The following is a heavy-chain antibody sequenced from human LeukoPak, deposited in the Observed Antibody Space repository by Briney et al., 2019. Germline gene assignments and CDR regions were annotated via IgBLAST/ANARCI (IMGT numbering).Heavy chain of an antibody. J-gene: IGHJ4*02. CDR1: GFPFSTFE. CDR2: ISSSGSAI. D-gene: IGHD2-15*01. CDR3: ARAGWELRRSFDY. V-gene: IGHV3-48*03. Sequence: GSLRLSFAASGFPFSTFEMNWVRQAPGKGLEWVSYISSSGSAIYYADSVEGRFTISRDNAKNSLYLQMNSLRAEDTAVYYCARAGWELRRSFDYWGQGTLVTVAS.